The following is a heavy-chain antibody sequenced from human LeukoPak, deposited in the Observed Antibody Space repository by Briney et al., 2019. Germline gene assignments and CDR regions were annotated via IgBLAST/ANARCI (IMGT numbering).Heavy chain of an antibody. J-gene: IGHJ6*02. CDR3: ARDGYCSGVRCHNDYYYGVDV. CDR1: GFTFSSYA. D-gene: IGHD2-15*01. CDR2: MGSSDSTR. Sequence: GGSLRLSCAASGFTFSSYAMHWVRQAPGKGLEWLSYMGSSDSTRYYADSVKGRFTISRDNAENSLYLQINSLRAEDTAVYYCARDGYCSGVRCHNDYYYGVDVWGQGTTVTVSS. V-gene: IGHV3-48*03.